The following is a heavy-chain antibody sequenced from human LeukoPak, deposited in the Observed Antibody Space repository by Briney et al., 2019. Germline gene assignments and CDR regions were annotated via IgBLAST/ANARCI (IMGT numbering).Heavy chain of an antibody. J-gene: IGHJ3*02. CDR1: GYTFTGYY. CDR3: ARHGRFYDDFDI. Sequence: ASVKVSCKASGYTFTGYYMHWVRQAPGQGLEWMGWINPNSGGTNYAQKFQGRVAMTGDTSISTAYMDLSRLRSDDTAVYYCARHGRFYDDFDIWGQGTMVTVSS. CDR2: INPNSGGT. V-gene: IGHV1-2*02. D-gene: IGHD3-3*01.